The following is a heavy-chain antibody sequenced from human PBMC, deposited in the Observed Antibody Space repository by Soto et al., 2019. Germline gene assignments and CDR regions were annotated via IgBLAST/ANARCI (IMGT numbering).Heavy chain of an antibody. CDR2: IFLGGST. J-gene: IGHJ4*02. CDR3: ARPHYDSNTFYYYFDY. V-gene: IGHV4-34*12. D-gene: IGHD3-22*01. Sequence: QVLLQQWGAGLLKPSETLSLTCAVYGRSFSGYSWSWIRQPPGKGLEWIGEIFLGGSTNYSPSLKSRVTISVDTSKNHFSLELSSVTAADSAVYYCARPHYDSNTFYYYFDYWGQGTLVTVSS. CDR1: GRSFSGYS.